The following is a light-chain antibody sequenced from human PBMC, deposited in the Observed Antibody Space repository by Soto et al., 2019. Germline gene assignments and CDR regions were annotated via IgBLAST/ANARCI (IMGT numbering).Light chain of an antibody. Sequence: EIVLTQSPGTLSLSPGERATLSCRASQSVSSSYLAWYQQKPGQAPRLLIYGASSRATGIPDRFSGSGSGTDFTHTLSRLEPEDFAVYYCQQYGRSPRTFGQGTKVEIK. V-gene: IGKV3-20*01. CDR1: QSVSSSY. CDR3: QQYGRSPRT. CDR2: GAS. J-gene: IGKJ1*01.